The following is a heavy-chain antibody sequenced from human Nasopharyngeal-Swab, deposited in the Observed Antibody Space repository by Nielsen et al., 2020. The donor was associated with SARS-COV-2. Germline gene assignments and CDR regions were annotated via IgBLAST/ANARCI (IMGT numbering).Heavy chain of an antibody. J-gene: IGHJ4*02. Sequence: GGSLRLSCAASGFTFSSYGMHWVRQAPGKGLEWVAVISYDGSNKYYADSVKGRFTISRDNSKNTLYLRMNSLRAEDTAVYYCAKDKARFGELRHLLYCFDYWGQGTLVTVSS. CDR3: AKDKARFGELRHLLYCFDY. D-gene: IGHD3-10*01. CDR1: GFTFSSYG. V-gene: IGHV3-30*18. CDR2: ISYDGSNK.